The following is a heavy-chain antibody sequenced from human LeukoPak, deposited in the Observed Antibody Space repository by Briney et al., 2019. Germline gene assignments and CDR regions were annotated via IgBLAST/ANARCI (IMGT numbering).Heavy chain of an antibody. J-gene: IGHJ4*02. D-gene: IGHD6-13*01. CDR3: AKDLGSSWFFDY. CDR2: ISYDGSNK. Sequence: PGRSLRLSCAASGFTFSSYGMHWVRQAPGKGLEWVAVISYDGSNKYYADSVKGRFTISRDNYKNTLYLQMNSLRAEDTAVYYCAKDLGSSWFFDYWGQGTLVTVSS. CDR1: GFTFSSYG. V-gene: IGHV3-30*18.